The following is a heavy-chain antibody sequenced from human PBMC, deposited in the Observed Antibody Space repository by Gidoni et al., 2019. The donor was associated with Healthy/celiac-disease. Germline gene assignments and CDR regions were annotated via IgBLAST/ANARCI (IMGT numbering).Heavy chain of an antibody. CDR1: GGSISSYY. CDR3: ARAPLGGYFDY. Sequence: QVQLQESGPGLVKPSETLSLTCTVSGGSISSYYWRWIRQPPGKGLEWIGYIYYSGSTNYNPSLKSRVTISVDTSKNQFSLKLSSVTAADTAVYYCARAPLGGYFDYWGQGTLVTVSS. J-gene: IGHJ4*02. CDR2: IYYSGST. D-gene: IGHD1-26*01. V-gene: IGHV4-59*01.